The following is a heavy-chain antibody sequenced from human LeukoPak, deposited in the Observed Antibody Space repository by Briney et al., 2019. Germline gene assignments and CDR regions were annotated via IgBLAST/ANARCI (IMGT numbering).Heavy chain of an antibody. V-gene: IGHV3-33*01. CDR3: ARDHYYDSSGSYYFDY. Sequence: PGRSLRLSCAASGFTFSSYGMHWVRQAPGKGLEWVAVIWYDGSNKYYADSVKGRFTISRDNSKNTLYLQMNSLRAEDTAVYYCARDHYYDSSGSYYFDYWGQGTLVTVSS. CDR2: IWYDGSNK. J-gene: IGHJ4*02. CDR1: GFTFSSYG. D-gene: IGHD3-22*01.